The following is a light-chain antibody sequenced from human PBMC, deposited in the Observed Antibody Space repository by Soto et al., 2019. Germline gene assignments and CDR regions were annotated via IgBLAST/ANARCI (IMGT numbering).Light chain of an antibody. Sequence: IQLPQSPSTLSASVGDRVTITCRASQSISSWLAWYQQKPGKAPKLLIYKASSLESGVPSRFSGSGSGTEFTLTISSLQPEDFATYFCQQLNSYPITFGQGTRLEIK. CDR2: KAS. CDR1: QSISSW. J-gene: IGKJ5*01. CDR3: QQLNSYPIT. V-gene: IGKV1-5*03.